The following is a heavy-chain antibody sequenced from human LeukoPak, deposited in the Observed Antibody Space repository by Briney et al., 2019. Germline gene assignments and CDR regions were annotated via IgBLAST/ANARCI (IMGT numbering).Heavy chain of an antibody. CDR1: GFTFSTYN. CDR2: ITSSSRYI. D-gene: IGHD1-26*01. J-gene: IGHJ6*03. CDR3: ARDPYSGSYGDYYYYYMDV. Sequence: GGSLRLSCSVSGFTFSTYNMNWVRQAPGKGLEWVSSITSSSRYIYYADSVRGRFTISRDNAKSSLYLQMNSLRAEDTAVYYCARDPYSGSYGDYYYYYMDVWGKGTTVTISS. V-gene: IGHV3-21*01.